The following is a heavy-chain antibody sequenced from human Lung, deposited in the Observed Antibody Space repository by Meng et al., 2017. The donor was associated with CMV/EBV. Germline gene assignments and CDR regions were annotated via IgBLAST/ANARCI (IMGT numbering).Heavy chain of an antibody. V-gene: IGHV3-23*01. CDR3: ARKVSSDY. CDR2: ITGSGGTT. J-gene: IGHJ4*02. CDR1: GFTFRYFV. Sequence: LSLSWAASGFTFRYFVMTWVRQAPGKGLEWVPSITGSGGTTYYAASVRGRFTVSRDNSHNMVYLQINSLQADDTAVYYCARKVSSDYWGQGTLVTVSS.